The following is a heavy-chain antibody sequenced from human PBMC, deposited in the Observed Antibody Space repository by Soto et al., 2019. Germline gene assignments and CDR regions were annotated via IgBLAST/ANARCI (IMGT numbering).Heavy chain of an antibody. J-gene: IGHJ6*02. D-gene: IGHD1-1*01. CDR1: GGSISSYY. CDR2: IYYSGST. Sequence: SETLSLTCTVSGGSISSYYWSWIRQPPGKGLEWIGYIYYSGSTNYNPSLKSRVTISVDTSKNQFSLKLSSVTAADTAVYYCAREMTTRGMDVWGQGTTVTVSS. V-gene: IGHV4-59*01. CDR3: AREMTTRGMDV.